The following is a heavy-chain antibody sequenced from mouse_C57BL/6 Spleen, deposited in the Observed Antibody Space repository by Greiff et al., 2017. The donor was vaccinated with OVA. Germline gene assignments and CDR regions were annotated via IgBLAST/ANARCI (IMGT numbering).Heavy chain of an antibody. J-gene: IGHJ2*01. CDR3: ARDYGSRTGYFDY. CDR2: IYPGSGST. V-gene: IGHV1-55*01. CDR1: GYTFTSYW. D-gene: IGHD1-1*01. Sequence: VQLQQPGAELVKPGASVKMSCKASGYTFTSYWITWVKQRPGQGLEWIGDIYPGSGSTNYNEKFKSKATLTVDTSSSTAYMQLSSLTSEDSAVYYCARDYGSRTGYFDYWGQGTTLTVSS.